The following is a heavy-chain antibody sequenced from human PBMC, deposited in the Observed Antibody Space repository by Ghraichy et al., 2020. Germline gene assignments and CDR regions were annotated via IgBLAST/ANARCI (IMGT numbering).Heavy chain of an antibody. CDR2: IFSIDEK. CDR3: ARLAGHRFDY. V-gene: IGHV2-26*01. Sequence: SGPTLVKPTETLTLTCSVSGVSLSNPRVGVAWIRQPPGKALEWLAHIFSIDEKSYRTSLNSRLSISMDTSTSQVVLTMTNMDPVDTATYYCARLAGHRFDYWGRGTLVTVSS. J-gene: IGHJ4*02. CDR1: GVSLSNPRVG. D-gene: IGHD2-21*01.